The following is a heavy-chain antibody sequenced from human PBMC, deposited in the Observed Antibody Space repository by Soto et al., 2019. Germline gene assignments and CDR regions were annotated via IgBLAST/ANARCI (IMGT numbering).Heavy chain of an antibody. Sequence: PGGSLRLSCAASGFTFSDYYMSWIRQAPGKGLEWVSYISSSGSTIYYADSVKGRFTISMDDSKNTLYLQMNSLRAEDTAVYYCARPKDSPTTYCHYGVEVWGQGTRVSASS. CDR1: GFTFSDYY. J-gene: IGHJ6*02. V-gene: IGHV3-11*04. D-gene: IGHD1-1*01. CDR3: ARPKDSPTTYCHYGVEV. CDR2: ISSSGSTI.